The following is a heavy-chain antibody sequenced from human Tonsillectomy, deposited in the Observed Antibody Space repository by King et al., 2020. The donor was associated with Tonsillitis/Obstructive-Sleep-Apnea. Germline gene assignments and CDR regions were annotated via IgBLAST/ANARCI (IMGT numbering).Heavy chain of an antibody. CDR3: ARDYYDSSGYYHGYIQH. V-gene: IGHV1-18*01. J-gene: IGHJ1*01. CDR1: GYTFTNYE. CDR2: SRPNNGDT. Sequence: QLVQSGAEVKKPGASVKVSCKASGYTFTNYEITWVRQAPGQGLEWMGWSRPNNGDTNYAQKLQGRVTTTSDTSTSTAYMELRSLRSDDTAVYYCARDYYDSSGYYHGYIQHWGQGTLVTVSS. D-gene: IGHD3-22*01.